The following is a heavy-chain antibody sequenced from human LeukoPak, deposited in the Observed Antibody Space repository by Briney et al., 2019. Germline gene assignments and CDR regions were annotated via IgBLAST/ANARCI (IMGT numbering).Heavy chain of an antibody. CDR1: GFTFNTFN. V-gene: IGHV3-21*01. CDR2: ITSGGDYI. D-gene: IGHD3-9*01. J-gene: IGHJ4*02. Sequence: GGSLRLSCAASGFTFNTFNMNWVRQAPGKGLEWVSTITSGGDYIYYADSVKGRFTTSRDNAKNSLSLQLNSLRVEDTAVYYCARGHYDVLAASYKWTPDYWGQGTLVTVSS. CDR3: ARGHYDVLAASYKWTPDY.